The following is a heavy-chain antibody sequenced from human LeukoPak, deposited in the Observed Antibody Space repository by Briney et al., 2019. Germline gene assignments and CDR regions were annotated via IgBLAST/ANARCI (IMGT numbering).Heavy chain of an antibody. CDR3: ARAVYDFWSGYYTPSYYGMDV. D-gene: IGHD3-3*01. CDR1: GVTFSSYG. Sequence: PGGSLRLSCAASGVTFSSYGMHWVRQAPGKGLEWGAVIWYDGSNKYYAESVKGRFTISRENSKNTLYLQMNSLRAEDTAVYYCARAVYDFWSGYYTPSYYGMDVWGLGTTVTVSS. J-gene: IGHJ6*02. CDR2: IWYDGSNK. V-gene: IGHV3-33*01.